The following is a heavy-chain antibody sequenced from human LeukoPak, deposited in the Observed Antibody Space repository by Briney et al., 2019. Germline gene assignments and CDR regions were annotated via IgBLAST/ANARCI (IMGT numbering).Heavy chain of an antibody. D-gene: IGHD3-10*01. CDR2: IYYSGST. J-gene: IGHJ4*02. CDR1: AGSISSSSYY. CDR3: ARHEGLYYYGSGSSHFDY. Sequence: SETLSLTCTVSAGSISSSSYYWGWIRQPPGKGLEWIGSIYYSGSTYYNPSLKSRVTISVDTSKNQFSLKLSSVTAADTAVYYCARHEGLYYYGSGSSHFDYWGQGTLVTVSS. V-gene: IGHV4-39*01.